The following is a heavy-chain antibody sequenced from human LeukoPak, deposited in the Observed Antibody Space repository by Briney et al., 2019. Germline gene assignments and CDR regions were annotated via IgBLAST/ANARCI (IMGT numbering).Heavy chain of an antibody. CDR2: INPNSGGT. J-gene: IGHJ4*02. V-gene: IGHV1-2*02. CDR3: ARDFTWASYYDSSGYQPFDY. Sequence: GASVKVSCKASGYTFTGYYIHWVRQAPGQGLEWMGWINPNSGGTNYAQKFQGRVTMTRGTSISTAYMELSRLRSDDTAVYYCARDFTWASYYDSSGYQPFDYWGQGTLVTVSS. D-gene: IGHD3-22*01. CDR1: GYTFTGYY.